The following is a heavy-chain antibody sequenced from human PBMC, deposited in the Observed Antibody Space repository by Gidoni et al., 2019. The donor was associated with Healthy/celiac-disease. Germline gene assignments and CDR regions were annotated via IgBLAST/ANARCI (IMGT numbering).Heavy chain of an antibody. J-gene: IGHJ5*01. CDR2: LYHSGST. CDR3: ARLTVDTAMTGVDS. D-gene: IGHD5-18*01. CDR1: GGATRGRSDY. V-gene: IGHV4-39*01. Sequence: QLQLQEPGPGLVKPSETLAGTCPVSGGATRGRSDYWGGIRKPPGKGLEWIGSLYHSGSTYYNPSLKSRVTISVDTYKNQFSLKLSSVTAADTAVYYSARLTVDTAMTGVDSWGHGTLVTVSS.